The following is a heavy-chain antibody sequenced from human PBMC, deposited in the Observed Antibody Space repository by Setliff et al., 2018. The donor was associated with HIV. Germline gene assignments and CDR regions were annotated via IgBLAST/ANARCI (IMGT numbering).Heavy chain of an antibody. CDR2: ISSSSYI. J-gene: IGHJ4*02. Sequence: GGSLSLSCAASGFTYSSYSMNWVRQAPGKGLEWVSSISSSSYIYYADSVKDRFTISRDNAKNSLYLQMNSLRAEDTAVYYCATTHHYARSGYYGWGQGTLVTVSS. D-gene: IGHD3-22*01. V-gene: IGHV3-21*01. CDR1: GFTYSSYS. CDR3: ATTHHYARSGYYG.